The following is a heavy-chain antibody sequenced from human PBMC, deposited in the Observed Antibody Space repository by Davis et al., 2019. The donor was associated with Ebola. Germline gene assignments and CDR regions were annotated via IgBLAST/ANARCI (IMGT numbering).Heavy chain of an antibody. CDR1: GFTFSSYD. J-gene: IGHJ4*02. V-gene: IGHV3-13*01. CDR3: AKELDGITIFGAPLDY. CDR2: IGTAGDT. Sequence: GGSLRLSCAASGFTFSSYDMHWVRHATGKGLEWVSAIGTAGDTYYPGSVKGRFTISRENAKNSLYLQMNSLRAGDTAVYYCAKELDGITIFGAPLDYWGQGTLVTVSS. D-gene: IGHD3-3*01.